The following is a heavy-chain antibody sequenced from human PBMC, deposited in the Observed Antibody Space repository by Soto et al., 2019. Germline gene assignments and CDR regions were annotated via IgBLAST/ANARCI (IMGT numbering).Heavy chain of an antibody. V-gene: IGHV4-31*03. CDR2: IYYSGST. D-gene: IGHD4-17*01. CDR1: GGSISSGGYY. J-gene: IGHJ6*03. CDR3: ARGLGDYGEYYYYYYYMDV. Sequence: SETLSLTCTVSGGSISSGGYYGSWIRQHPGKCLEWIGYIYYSGSTYYNPSLKSRVTISVDTSKNQFSLKLSSVTAADTAVYYCARGLGDYGEYYYYYYYMDVWGKGTTVTVS.